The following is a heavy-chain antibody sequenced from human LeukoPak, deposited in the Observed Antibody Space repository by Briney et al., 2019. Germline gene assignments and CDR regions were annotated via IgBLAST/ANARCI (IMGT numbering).Heavy chain of an antibody. V-gene: IGHV4-34*01. CDR3: ARANYYDNSGYSRGAFDI. D-gene: IGHD3-22*01. J-gene: IGHJ3*02. CDR2: INHSGNT. Sequence: PSETLSLTCAVYGGSFSDYYWSWIRQPPGKGLEWIGEINHSGNTNYNPSLKSRVTISVDTSKNQFSLKLSSVTAADTAVYYCARANYYDNSGYSRGAFDIWGQGTMVTVSS. CDR1: GGSFSDYY.